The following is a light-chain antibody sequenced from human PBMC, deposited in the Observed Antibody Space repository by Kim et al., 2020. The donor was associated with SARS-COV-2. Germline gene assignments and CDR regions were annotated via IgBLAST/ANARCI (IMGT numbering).Light chain of an antibody. CDR3: LEHKTYPFT. Sequence: ASVGDRVNLTCQASRDIRYDLGWYQQKPGSAPKRLIYGASTLRSGVPSRCSRSGSGTELTLTISSLQPEGCATHFCLEHKTYPFTFGQGKRLEI. CDR1: RDIRYD. V-gene: IGKV1-17*01. CDR2: GAS. J-gene: IGKJ5*01.